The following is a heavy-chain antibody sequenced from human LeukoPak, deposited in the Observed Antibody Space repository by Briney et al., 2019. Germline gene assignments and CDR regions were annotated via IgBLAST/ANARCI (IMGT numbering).Heavy chain of an antibody. Sequence: SGTLSLTCAVYGGSFSGYYWSWIRQPPGKGLEWIGEINHSGSTNYNPSLKSRVTISVDTPRNQFSLKLSSVTAADTAVYYCATNPGGYCSSTNCYGEAPWGQGTLVTVSS. D-gene: IGHD2-2*01. CDR3: ATNPGGYCSSTNCYGEAP. CDR2: INHSGST. J-gene: IGHJ5*02. CDR1: GGSFSGYY. V-gene: IGHV4-34*01.